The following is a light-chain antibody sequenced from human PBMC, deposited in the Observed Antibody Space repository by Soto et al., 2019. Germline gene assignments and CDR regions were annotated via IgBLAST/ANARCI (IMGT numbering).Light chain of an antibody. CDR3: QQYGSSPWT. J-gene: IGKJ1*01. Sequence: EIVLTQSPATLSLPPGDRATLSCSASQSISTYVNWFQQKPGQPPRLLIYAASTRVTGIPARISGSGSGTDFSLTISSLEPEDSAVYYCQQYGSSPWTFGQGTKVDIK. V-gene: IGKV3-11*01. CDR2: AAS. CDR1: QSISTY.